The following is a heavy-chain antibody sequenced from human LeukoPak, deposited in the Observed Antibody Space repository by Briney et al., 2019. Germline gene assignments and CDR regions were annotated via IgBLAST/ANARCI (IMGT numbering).Heavy chain of an antibody. V-gene: IGHV4-59*12. CDR3: ARGGFELRYFDWLPKYNWFDP. CDR2: IYYSGST. Sequence: SETLSLTCTVSGGSISSYYWSWIRQPPGKGLEWIGYIYYSGSTNYNPSLKSRVTISVDTSKNQFSLKLSSVTAADTAVYYCARGGFELRYFDWLPKYNWFDPWGQGTLVTVSS. CDR1: GGSISSYY. D-gene: IGHD3-9*01. J-gene: IGHJ5*02.